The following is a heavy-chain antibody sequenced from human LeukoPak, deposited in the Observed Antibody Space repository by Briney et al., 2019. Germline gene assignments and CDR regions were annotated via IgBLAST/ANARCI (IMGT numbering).Heavy chain of an antibody. Sequence: GGSLRLSCAASGFTFRSYAMSWVRQAPGKGLEWVSAISGSGGSTDYADSVKGRFTISRDNSKNTLYMQMNSLRAEDTAVYYCASYDSSGYYHYFDYWGQGTLVTVSS. CDR3: ASYDSSGYYHYFDY. J-gene: IGHJ4*02. D-gene: IGHD3-22*01. CDR2: ISGSGGST. CDR1: GFTFRSYA. V-gene: IGHV3-23*01.